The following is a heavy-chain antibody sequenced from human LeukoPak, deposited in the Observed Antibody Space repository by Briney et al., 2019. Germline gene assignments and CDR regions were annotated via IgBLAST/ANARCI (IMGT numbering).Heavy chain of an antibody. D-gene: IGHD3-22*01. CDR3: AKGPYYYDSSGWFGY. J-gene: IGHJ4*02. Sequence: GGPLRFSCEASGFTFSSYAMSWVRQAQGKGLEWVSAISGSGGSTYYADSVKGRFTISRDNSKNTLYLQMNSLRAEDTAVYYCAKGPYYYDSSGWFGYWGQGTLVTVSS. CDR2: ISGSGGST. V-gene: IGHV3-23*01. CDR1: GFTFSSYA.